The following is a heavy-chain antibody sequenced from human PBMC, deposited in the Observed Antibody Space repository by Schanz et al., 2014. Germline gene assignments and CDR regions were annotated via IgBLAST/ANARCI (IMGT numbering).Heavy chain of an antibody. CDR2: IWYDGSNK. CDR1: GFTFSSYG. J-gene: IGHJ4*02. CDR3: ARDGDFDY. Sequence: QVQLVESGGGVVQPGRSLRLSCAASGFTFSSYGMHWVRQAPGKGLEWVAIIWYDGSNKYYADSVKGRFTIFRDNSKNTLFLQMSSLRAEDTAVYYCARDGDFDYWGQGTLVTVSS. V-gene: IGHV3-33*01.